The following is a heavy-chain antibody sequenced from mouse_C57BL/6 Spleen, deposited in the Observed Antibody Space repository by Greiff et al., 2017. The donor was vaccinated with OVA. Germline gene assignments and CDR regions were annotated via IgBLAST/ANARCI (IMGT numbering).Heavy chain of an antibody. Sequence: VQLQQSGPVLVKPGASVKMSCKASGYTFTDYYMNWVKQSHGKSLEWIGVINPYNGGTSYNQKFKGKATLTVDKSSSTAYMELNSLTSEDSAVYYCARDLVYYDCDGYFDYWGQGTTLTVSS. CDR2: INPYNGGT. J-gene: IGHJ2*01. CDR1: GYTFTDYY. CDR3: ARDLVYYDCDGYFDY. V-gene: IGHV1-19*01. D-gene: IGHD2-4*01.